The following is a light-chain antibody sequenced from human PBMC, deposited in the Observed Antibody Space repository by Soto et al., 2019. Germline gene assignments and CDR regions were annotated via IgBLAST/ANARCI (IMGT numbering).Light chain of an antibody. CDR3: GTWDSSRSAPYV. Sequence: QSVLTQPPSVSAAPGQQVTISCCGSRSNIGNNYVSWYQQLPGTAPTLLLYENNKRPSGIPDRFSVSKSGTSATLGITGLQTGDEADYYCGTWDSSRSAPYVFGTVTKVTVL. CDR2: ENN. CDR1: RSNIGNNY. J-gene: IGLJ1*01. V-gene: IGLV1-51*02.